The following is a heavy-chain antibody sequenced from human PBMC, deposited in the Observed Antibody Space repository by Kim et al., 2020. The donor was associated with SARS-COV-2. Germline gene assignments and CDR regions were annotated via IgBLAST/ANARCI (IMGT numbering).Heavy chain of an antibody. J-gene: IGHJ4*02. Sequence: GGSLRLSCAASGFTFSSYEMNWVRQAPGKGLEWVSYISSSGSTIYYADSVKGRFTISRDNAKNSLYLQMNSLRAEDTAVYYCARGGYSYGKGQTFFDYWGQGTLVTVSS. CDR1: GFTFSSYE. CDR2: ISSSGSTI. V-gene: IGHV3-48*03. CDR3: ARGGYSYGKGQTFFDY. D-gene: IGHD5-18*01.